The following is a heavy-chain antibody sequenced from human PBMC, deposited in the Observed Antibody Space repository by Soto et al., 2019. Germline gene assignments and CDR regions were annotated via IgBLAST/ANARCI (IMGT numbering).Heavy chain of an antibody. CDR1: GYTFTSYA. CDR2: ISAGNGYT. D-gene: IGHD6-19*01. Sequence: GASVKVSCKASGYTFTSYAIHWVRQAPGQRLEWMGWISAGNGYTRYSQQFQGRVTFTRDTSASTVYMELSSLTSEDTAVYYCATEPVAGNPDYGMDVWGQGTTVTVSS. V-gene: IGHV1-3*01. CDR3: ATEPVAGNPDYGMDV. J-gene: IGHJ6*02.